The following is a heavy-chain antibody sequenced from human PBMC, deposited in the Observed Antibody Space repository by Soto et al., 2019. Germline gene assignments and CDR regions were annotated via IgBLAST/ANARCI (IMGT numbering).Heavy chain of an antibody. CDR3: ARADRTLVTSYSLDV. Sequence: SGTLSLTCAVSGGSFSGYYWTWIRQPPGKGLEWIGEINHSGTINFNPSLKSRLTISLDTSKKHFSLKLSSVTDADTAAYYCARADRTLVTSYSLDVWGQGTTVTVSS. CDR1: GGSFSGYY. J-gene: IGHJ6*02. D-gene: IGHD2-21*02. V-gene: IGHV4-34*01. CDR2: INHSGTI.